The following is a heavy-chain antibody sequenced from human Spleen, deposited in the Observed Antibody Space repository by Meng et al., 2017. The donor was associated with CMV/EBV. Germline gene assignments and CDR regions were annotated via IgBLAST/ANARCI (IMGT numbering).Heavy chain of an antibody. CDR3: ARDDVVGLES. CDR2: IKQDGSEK. D-gene: IGHD1-1*01. J-gene: IGHJ5*02. Sequence: GESLKISCAASGFTFSSYWMSWVRQAPGKGLEWVANIKQDGSEKYYVDSVKGRFTISRDNAKNSLYLQMNSLRAEDTAVYYCARDDVVGLESWGQGTLVTVSS. CDR1: GFTFSSYW. V-gene: IGHV3-7*01.